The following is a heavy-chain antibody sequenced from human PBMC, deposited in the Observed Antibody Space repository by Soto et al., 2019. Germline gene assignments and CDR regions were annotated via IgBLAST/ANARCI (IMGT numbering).Heavy chain of an antibody. J-gene: IGHJ4*02. Sequence: ASVKVSCKASGYSFTSYGLSWVRQAPGQGLEWMGWISTYNGNTYYAQKFQGRVTMTTDTSTSTAYMELRSLRSDDTAVYYCARDQGRGCSGGRCFSAPLDYWGQGALVTVSS. D-gene: IGHD2-15*01. CDR3: ARDQGRGCSGGRCFSAPLDY. V-gene: IGHV1-18*01. CDR1: GYSFTSYG. CDR2: ISTYNGNT.